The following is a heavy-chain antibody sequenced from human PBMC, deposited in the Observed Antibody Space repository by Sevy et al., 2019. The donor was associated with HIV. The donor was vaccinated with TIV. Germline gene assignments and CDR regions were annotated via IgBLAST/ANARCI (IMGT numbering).Heavy chain of an antibody. CDR2: ISYDGSNK. CDR3: ARESTGTWGKFDC. Sequence: GSLRLSCAASGFTFSSYAMHWVRQAPGKGLEWVAVISYDGSNKYYADSVKGRFTISRDNSKNTLYLQMNSLRAEDTAVYYCARESTGTWGKFDCWGQGTLVTVSS. D-gene: IGHD1-1*01. J-gene: IGHJ4*02. V-gene: IGHV3-30*04. CDR1: GFTFSSYA.